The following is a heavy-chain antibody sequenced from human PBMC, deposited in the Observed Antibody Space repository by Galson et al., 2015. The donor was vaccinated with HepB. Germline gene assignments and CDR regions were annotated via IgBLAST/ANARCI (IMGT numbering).Heavy chain of an antibody. Sequence: SVKVSCKVSGHSFTGYYIHWVRQAPGQGLEWMGRINPNSGGTNFAHRFQGRVTLTRDTAINTAYMALTSLTSDDTAVYYCASGSGLRSQFHGLDVWGQGTTVSVSS. CDR2: INPNSGGT. J-gene: IGHJ6*02. CDR1: GHSFTGYY. D-gene: IGHD3-10*01. CDR3: ASGSGLRSQFHGLDV. V-gene: IGHV1-2*06.